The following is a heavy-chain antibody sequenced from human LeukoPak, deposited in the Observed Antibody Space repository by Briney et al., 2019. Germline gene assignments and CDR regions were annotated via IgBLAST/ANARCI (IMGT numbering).Heavy chain of an antibody. CDR3: ARHSSSGKVGYCYGVDV. J-gene: IGHJ6*02. V-gene: IGHV4-39*01. CDR1: GGSISSSSYY. Sequence: SETLSLTCTVSGGSISSSSYYWGWIRQPPGKGLEWIGNIYYSGSTYYNPSLKSRVTISVDTSKNQFSLKLSSVTAADTAVYYCARHSSSGKVGYCYGVDVWGQGTTVTVSS. D-gene: IGHD6-6*01. CDR2: IYYSGST.